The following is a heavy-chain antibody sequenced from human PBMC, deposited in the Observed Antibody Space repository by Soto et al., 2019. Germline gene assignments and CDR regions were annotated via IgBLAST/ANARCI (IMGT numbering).Heavy chain of an antibody. CDR3: AKAELELLRSAFDY. J-gene: IGHJ4*02. D-gene: IGHD1-7*01. CDR1: GFTFSSYA. V-gene: IGHV3-23*01. CDR2: ISGSGGST. Sequence: GGSLRLSCAASGFTFSSYAMSWVRQAPGKGLEWVSAISGSGGSTYYADSVKGRFTISRDNSKNTLYLQMNSLRAEDMAVYYCAKAELELLRSAFDYWGQGTLVTVSS.